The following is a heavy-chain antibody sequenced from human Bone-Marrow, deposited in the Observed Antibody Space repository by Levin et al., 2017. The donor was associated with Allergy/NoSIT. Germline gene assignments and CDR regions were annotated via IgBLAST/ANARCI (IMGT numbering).Heavy chain of an antibody. J-gene: IGHJ4*02. CDR2: ISGSGDNT. D-gene: IGHD2-21*01. CDR3: VRTPGAIVVTPYFDY. Sequence: GESLKISCAASGFRFSDYVMNWVRQAPGKGLEWVSVISGSGDNTYYADSVKGRFTISRDTSKNTLYLQMNSLSAEDTAIYYCVRTPGAIVVTPYFDYWGQGTMVTVS. V-gene: IGHV3-23*01. CDR1: GFRFSDYV.